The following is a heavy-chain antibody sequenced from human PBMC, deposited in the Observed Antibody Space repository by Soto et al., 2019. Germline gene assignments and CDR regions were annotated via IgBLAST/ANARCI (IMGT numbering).Heavy chain of an antibody. CDR3: ARVKRYYDILTGYPIDY. Sequence: QVQLVESGGGVVQPGRSLRLSCAASGFTFSSYAMHWVRQAPGKGLEWVAVISYDGSNKYYADSVKGRFTISRDNSKNTLYLQMSRLRAEDTAVYYCARVKRYYDILTGYPIDYWGQGTLVTVSS. CDR1: GFTFSSYA. J-gene: IGHJ4*02. D-gene: IGHD3-9*01. V-gene: IGHV3-30-3*01. CDR2: ISYDGSNK.